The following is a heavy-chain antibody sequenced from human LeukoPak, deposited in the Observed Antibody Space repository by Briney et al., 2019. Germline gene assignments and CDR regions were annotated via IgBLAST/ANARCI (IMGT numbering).Heavy chain of an antibody. V-gene: IGHV3-23*01. CDR2: IFPSGGEI. CDR3: ATYRQVLLPFES. CDR1: GFSFRSHG. D-gene: IGHD2-8*02. J-gene: IGHJ4*02. Sequence: GGSLRLSCAASGFSFRSHGMIWVRQPPGKGLEWVSSIFPSGGEIHYADSVRGRFTISRDNSKSTLSLQMNSLRVEDTAIYYCATYRQVLLPFESWGQGTLVTVSS.